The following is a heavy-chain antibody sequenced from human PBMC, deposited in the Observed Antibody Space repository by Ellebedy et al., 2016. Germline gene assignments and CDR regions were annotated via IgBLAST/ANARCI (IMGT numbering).Heavy chain of an antibody. J-gene: IGHJ4*02. CDR3: AREGPMLRGVIDEDY. D-gene: IGHD3-10*01. Sequence: GGSLRLSCAASGFIFSSYWMHWVRQAPGKGLVWVSRINGDGSTITYADSVKGRFTISRDNAKNTLYLQMNSLRAEDTAVYYCAREGPMLRGVIDEDYWGQGTLVTVSS. V-gene: IGHV3-74*01. CDR2: INGDGSTI. CDR1: GFIFSSYW.